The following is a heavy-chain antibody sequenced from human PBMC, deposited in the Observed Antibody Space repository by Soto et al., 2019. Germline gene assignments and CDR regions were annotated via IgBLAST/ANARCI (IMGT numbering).Heavy chain of an antibody. CDR1: GASFSNYY. V-gene: IGHV4-34*01. J-gene: IGHJ4*02. Sequence: PSETLSLTCTVSGASFSNYYWSWIRQSPGKGLEWIGEITHSGSTNYNPSLKSRVTILLETSKHQFSLKLTSLTAADTAVYYCTGDGGTYYKTIDFWGQGTLVTVS. CDR2: ITHSGST. CDR3: TGDGGTYYKTIDF. D-gene: IGHD1-26*01.